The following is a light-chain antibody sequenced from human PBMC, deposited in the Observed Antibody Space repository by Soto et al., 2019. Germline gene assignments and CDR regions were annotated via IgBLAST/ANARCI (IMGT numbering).Light chain of an antibody. V-gene: IGLV2-14*01. CDR3: SSYTSSSTHYV. J-gene: IGLJ1*01. CDR2: DVS. Sequence: QSGLTQPASVSGSPGQSITISCTGTSSDVGGYNYVSWYQQHPGKAPKLMIYDVSNRPSGVSNRFSGSKSGNTASLTISGLQPEDEADYYCSSYTSSSTHYVFGTGTKLTVL. CDR1: SSDVGGYNY.